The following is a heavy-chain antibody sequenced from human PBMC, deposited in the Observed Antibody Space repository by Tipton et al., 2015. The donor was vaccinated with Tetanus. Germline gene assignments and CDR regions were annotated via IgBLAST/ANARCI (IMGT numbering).Heavy chain of an antibody. D-gene: IGHD5-24*01. CDR3: ARDRGMATILGSEFDY. CDR2: TSRDGSQK. J-gene: IGHJ4*02. CDR1: GFFFSSFE. Sequence: SLRLSCAASGFFFSSFEMHWVRQTPGKGLEWVALTSRDGSQKYYADSVKGRFSISRDNSKDTLYLQMNSLRTEDTAVYYCARDRGMATILGSEFDYWGQGTLVTVSS. V-gene: IGHV3-30-3*01.